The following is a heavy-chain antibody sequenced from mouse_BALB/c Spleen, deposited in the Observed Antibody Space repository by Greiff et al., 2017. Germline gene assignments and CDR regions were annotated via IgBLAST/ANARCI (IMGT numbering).Heavy chain of an antibody. D-gene: IGHD2-10*02. Sequence: EVQLEESGPELVRPGASMKISCKASGYSFTGYTMNWVKQSHGQNLEWIGLINPYNGGTSYNQKFKGKATLTVDKSSSTAYMELLSLTSEDSAVYYCARGYGNYYAMDYWGQGTSVTVSS. CDR1: GYSFTGYT. CDR2: INPYNGGT. J-gene: IGHJ4*01. CDR3: ARGYGNYYAMDY. V-gene: IGHV1-18*01.